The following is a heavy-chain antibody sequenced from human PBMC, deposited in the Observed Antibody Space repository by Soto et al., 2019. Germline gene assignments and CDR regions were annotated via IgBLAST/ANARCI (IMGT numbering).Heavy chain of an antibody. CDR1: GYTFTSYY. CDR3: ARVDALYRNYYYGMDV. Sequence: ASVKVSCKASGYTFTSYYMHWVRQAPGQGLERMGIINPSGGSTSYAQKFQGRVTMTRDTSTSTVYMELSSLRSEDTAVYYCARVDALYRNYYYGMDVWGQGTTVTVS. CDR2: INPSGGST. D-gene: IGHD2-2*02. J-gene: IGHJ6*02. V-gene: IGHV1-46*01.